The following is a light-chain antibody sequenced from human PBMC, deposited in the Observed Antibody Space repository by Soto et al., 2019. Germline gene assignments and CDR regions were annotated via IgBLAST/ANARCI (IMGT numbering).Light chain of an antibody. J-gene: IGKJ4*01. CDR2: DAS. CDR3: QRRGRWPS. Sequence: EIVLTQSPATLSLPPGERATLSCRASQSLDNYLAWYQHKPGQPPRLLIYDASTRATDIPARFSGSGSGTDFTLTISGLEPEDFAVYYCQRRGRWPSFGGGTKVEIK. V-gene: IGKV3-11*01. CDR1: QSLDNY.